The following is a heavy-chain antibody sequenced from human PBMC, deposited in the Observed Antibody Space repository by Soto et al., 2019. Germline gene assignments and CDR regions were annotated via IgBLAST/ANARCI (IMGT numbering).Heavy chain of an antibody. J-gene: IGHJ4*02. CDR2: IYYSGST. CDR1: GGSVSSGSYY. Sequence: QVQLQESGPGLVKPSETLSLTCTVSGGSVSSGSYYWSWIRQAPGKGLDWIGYIYYSGSTNYNPSLKSRVTISVDTSKSQFSLKLSSVTAADTAVYSCARGNPPGMPAHLDYWGQGTLLTVSS. V-gene: IGHV4-61*01. CDR3: ARGNPPGMPAHLDY. D-gene: IGHD1-1*01.